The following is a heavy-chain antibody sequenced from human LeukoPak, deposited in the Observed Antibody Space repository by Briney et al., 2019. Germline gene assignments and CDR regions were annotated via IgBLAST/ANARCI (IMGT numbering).Heavy chain of an antibody. J-gene: IGHJ4*02. D-gene: IGHD5-12*01. CDR1: GGSISTYH. CDR3: ARETTGYSGHGNFDY. Sequence: SETLSLTCTVSGGSISTYHWSWIRQPAGKGLEWIGRIHNDGNTESNPSLRGRVTISVDTSKNQFALKLSSVTAADTAVYYCARETTGYSGHGNFDYWGQGTLVTVSS. CDR2: IHNDGNT. V-gene: IGHV4-4*07.